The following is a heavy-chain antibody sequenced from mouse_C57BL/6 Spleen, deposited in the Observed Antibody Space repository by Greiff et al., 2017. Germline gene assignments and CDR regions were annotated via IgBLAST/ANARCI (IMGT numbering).Heavy chain of an antibody. Sequence: LVESVAELVRPGASVKLSCTASGFNIKNTYMHWVKQRPEQGLEWIGRIDPANGNTKYATKFQGKATITADTSSNTAYLQLSSLTTADTAIYYCARWRTTVVAPYYFDYWGQGTTLTVSS. V-gene: IGHV14-3*01. D-gene: IGHD1-1*01. CDR1: GFNIKNTY. CDR3: ARWRTTVVAPYYFDY. J-gene: IGHJ2*01. CDR2: IDPANGNT.